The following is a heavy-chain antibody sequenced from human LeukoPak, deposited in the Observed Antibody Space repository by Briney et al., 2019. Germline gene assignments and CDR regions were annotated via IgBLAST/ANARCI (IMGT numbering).Heavy chain of an antibody. CDR2: IIPIFGTA. CDR1: GGSFSSYD. V-gene: IGHV1-69*01. D-gene: IGHD1-14*01. J-gene: IGHJ6*02. Sequence: SVAVSCKATGGSFSSYDISWVRQAPGQGLEWMGGIIPIFGTANYAQKFQGRVTITADESTSTAYMELSGLRSEDTAVYYCARGDPSGGMDVWGQGTTVTVSS. CDR3: ARGDPSGGMDV.